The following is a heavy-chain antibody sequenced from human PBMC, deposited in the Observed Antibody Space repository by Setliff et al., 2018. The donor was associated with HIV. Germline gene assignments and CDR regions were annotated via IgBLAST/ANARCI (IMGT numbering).Heavy chain of an antibody. CDR1: GYSFTSYW. CDR2: IYPGDSDT. J-gene: IGHJ5*02. V-gene: IGHV5-51*01. Sequence: GESLKISCKGSGYSFTSYWIGWVRQMPGKGLEWMGIIYPGDSDTRYSPSFQGQVTISADKSISTAYLQWSSLKASDTAVYYCTAALQQQVVRWFDPWGQGTLVTVSS. CDR3: TAALQQQVVRWFDP. D-gene: IGHD6-13*01.